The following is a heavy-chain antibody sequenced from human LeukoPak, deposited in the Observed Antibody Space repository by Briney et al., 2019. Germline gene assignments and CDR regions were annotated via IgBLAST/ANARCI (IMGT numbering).Heavy chain of an antibody. D-gene: IGHD4-17*01. V-gene: IGHV3-53*01. CDR2: IYSGGST. J-gene: IGHJ3*02. CDR1: GFTVSSNY. Sequence: GGSLRLSCAASGFTVSSNYMSWVRQAPGKGLEWVSVIYSGGSTYYAGSVKGRFTISRDNSKNTLYLQMNSLRAEDTAVYYCARDLFGDYGTFDIWGQGTMVTVSS. CDR3: ARDLFGDYGTFDI.